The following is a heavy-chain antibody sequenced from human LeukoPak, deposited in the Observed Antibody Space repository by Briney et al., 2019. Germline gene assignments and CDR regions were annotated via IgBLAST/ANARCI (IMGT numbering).Heavy chain of an antibody. D-gene: IGHD2-2*01. CDR1: GGSVSSGSYY. CDR3: ARGSIVVVPAALNWFDP. CDR2: IYYSGST. J-gene: IGHJ5*02. V-gene: IGHV4-61*01. Sequence: RSSETLSLTCTVSGGSVSSGSYYWSWIRQPPGKGLEWIGYIYYSGSTNYNPSLKSRVTISVDTSKNQFSLKLSSVTAADTAVYYCARGSIVVVPAALNWFDPWGQGTLVTVSS.